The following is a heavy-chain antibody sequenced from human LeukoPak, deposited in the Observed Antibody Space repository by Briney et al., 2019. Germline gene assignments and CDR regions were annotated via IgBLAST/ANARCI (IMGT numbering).Heavy chain of an antibody. CDR2: ISAYNGNT. D-gene: IGHD3-10*01. J-gene: IGHJ6*03. CDR3: ARDSLLLWFGELLDYYYCMDV. V-gene: IGHV1-18*01. CDR1: GYTFTSYG. Sequence: ASVKVSCKASGYTFTSYGISWVRQAPGQGLEWMGWISAYNGNTNYAQKLQGRVTMTTDTSTSTAYMELRSLRSDDTAVYYCARDSLLLWFGELLDYYYCMDVWGKGTTVTTSS.